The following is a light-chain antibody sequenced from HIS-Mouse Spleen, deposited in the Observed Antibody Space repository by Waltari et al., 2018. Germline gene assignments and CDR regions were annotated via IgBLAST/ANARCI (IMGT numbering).Light chain of an antibody. Sequence: AIQMTQSPSSLSAPEGDRGTITCRASQGIRNDLGWYQQKPGKAPKLLIYAASSLQSGVPSRFSGSGSGTDFTLTISSLQPEDFATYYCLQDYNYPRTFGQGTKVEIK. V-gene: IGKV1-6*01. J-gene: IGKJ1*01. CDR3: LQDYNYPRT. CDR2: AAS. CDR1: QGIRND.